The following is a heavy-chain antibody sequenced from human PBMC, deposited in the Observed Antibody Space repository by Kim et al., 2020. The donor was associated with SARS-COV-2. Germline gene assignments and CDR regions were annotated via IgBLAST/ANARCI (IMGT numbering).Heavy chain of an antibody. CDR2: RT. J-gene: IGHJ4*02. Sequence: RTYYAAAVRGRFAMSRDNSENTLFLQMNSLRAEDTAVYYCAKDSPWRTDYWGQGTLVTVSS. V-gene: IGHV3-23*01. CDR3: AKDSPWRTDY.